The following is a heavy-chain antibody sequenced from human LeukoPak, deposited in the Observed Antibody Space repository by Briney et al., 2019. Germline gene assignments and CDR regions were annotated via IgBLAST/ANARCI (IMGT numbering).Heavy chain of an antibody. J-gene: IGHJ4*02. CDR1: GFTFSSYA. V-gene: IGHV3-21*01. CDR3: ARDQSIAVAGAIGY. D-gene: IGHD6-19*01. Sequence: GGSLRLSCAASGFTFSSYAMNWVRQAPGKGLEWVSSISSSSSYIYYADSVKGRFTISRDNAKNSLYLQMNSLRAEDTAVYYCARDQSIAVAGAIGYWGQGTLVTVSS. CDR2: ISSSSSYI.